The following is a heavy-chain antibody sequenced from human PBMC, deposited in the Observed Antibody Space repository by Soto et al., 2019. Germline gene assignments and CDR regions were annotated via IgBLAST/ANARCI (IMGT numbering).Heavy chain of an antibody. Sequence: GGSLRLSCAASGFTFSSYAMSWVRQAPGKGLEWVSAISGSGGSTYYADSVKGRFTISRDNSKNTLYLQMNSLRAEDTAVYYCAKVVLKYYYDSSGYYDYWGQGTLVTVSS. D-gene: IGHD3-22*01. CDR3: AKVVLKYYYDSSGYYDY. J-gene: IGHJ4*02. V-gene: IGHV3-23*01. CDR2: ISGSGGST. CDR1: GFTFSSYA.